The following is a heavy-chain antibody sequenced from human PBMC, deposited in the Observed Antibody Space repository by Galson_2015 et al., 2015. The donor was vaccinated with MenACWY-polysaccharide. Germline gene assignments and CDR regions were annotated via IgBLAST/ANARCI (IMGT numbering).Heavy chain of an antibody. CDR3: AREPTFGGSFGWFDP. Sequence: ETLSLTCTVSGDSVSSSTYYWSWLRQSPGKGLEWIGYMSYSGRANDNPSLRSRVAISIDTSKNQFFLRLASVTAADTAMYYCAREPTFGGSFGWFDPWGQGTLVTVSS. D-gene: IGHD1-26*01. J-gene: IGHJ5*02. CDR1: GDSVSSSTYY. CDR2: MSYSGRA. V-gene: IGHV4-61*01.